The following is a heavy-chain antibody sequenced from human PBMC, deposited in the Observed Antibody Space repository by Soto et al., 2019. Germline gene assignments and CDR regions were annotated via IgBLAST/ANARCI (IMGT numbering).Heavy chain of an antibody. CDR3: ASPRVSLGKGYYYYGMDV. J-gene: IGHJ6*02. V-gene: IGHV1-2*02. CDR1: GYTFTGYY. CDR2: INPNSGGT. D-gene: IGHD3-16*01. Sequence: ASVKVSCKASGYTFTGYYMHWVRQAPGQGLEWMGWINPNSGGTNYAQKFQGRVTMTRDTSISTAYMELSRLRSDDTAVYYCASPRVSLGKGYYYYGMDVWGQGTTVTVSS.